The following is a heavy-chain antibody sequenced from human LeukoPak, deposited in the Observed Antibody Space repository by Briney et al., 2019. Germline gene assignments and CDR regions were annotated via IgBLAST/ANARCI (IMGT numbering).Heavy chain of an antibody. Sequence: PSETLSLTCTVSGYSISSGYYWGWIRQPPGKGLEWIGSIYHSGSTYYNPALKSRVTISVDTSKNQFSLKLSSVTAADTAMYYCARVVDSGSYYEHDYWGQGTLVTVSS. V-gene: IGHV4-38-2*02. CDR3: ARVVDSGSYYEHDY. J-gene: IGHJ4*02. CDR1: GYSISSGYY. CDR2: IYHSGST. D-gene: IGHD1-26*01.